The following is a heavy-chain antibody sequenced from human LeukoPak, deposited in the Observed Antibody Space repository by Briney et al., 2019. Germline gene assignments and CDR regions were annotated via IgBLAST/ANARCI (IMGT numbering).Heavy chain of an antibody. CDR2: IYYSGTT. J-gene: IGHJ4*02. V-gene: IGHV4-39*07. CDR3: ARGRGYDPVVFYFDS. Sequence: SEALSLTCTVSGGSISSSSYYWGWIRQPPGTGLEWIGSIYYSGTTYYNPSLTSRVTISEDSSKNQFSLRLHSLTAADTAIYYCARGRGYDPVVFYFDSWGQGTAVIVSS. CDR1: GGSISSSSYY. D-gene: IGHD2-15*01.